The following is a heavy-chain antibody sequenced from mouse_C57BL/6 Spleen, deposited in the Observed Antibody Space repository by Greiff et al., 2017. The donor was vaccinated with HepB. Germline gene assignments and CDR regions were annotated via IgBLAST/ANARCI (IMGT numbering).Heavy chain of an antibody. CDR3: ARGDYYGSRDFDY. Sequence: QVQLKQSGAELVKPGASVKLSCKASGYTFTSYWMHWVKQRPGQGLEWIGMIHPNSGSTNYNEKFKSKATLTVDKSSSTAYMQLSSLTSEDSAVYYCARGDYYGSRDFDYWGQGTTLTVSS. CDR2: IHPNSGST. V-gene: IGHV1-64*01. D-gene: IGHD1-1*01. J-gene: IGHJ2*01. CDR1: GYTFTSYW.